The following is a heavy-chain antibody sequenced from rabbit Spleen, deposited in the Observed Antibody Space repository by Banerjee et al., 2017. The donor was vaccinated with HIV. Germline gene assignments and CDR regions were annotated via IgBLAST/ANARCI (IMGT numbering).Heavy chain of an antibody. Sequence: QEQLVESGGDLVKPEGSLTLTCTASGFTFSTYWMCWVRQAPGKGLEWIGCIYTGDGDTYYATWARGRFTISKTSSTTVTLQMTSLTAADTATYFCARDTSTSFSTYGMDLWGPGTLVTVS. J-gene: IGHJ6*01. V-gene: IGHV1S45*01. D-gene: IGHD1-1*01. CDR2: IYTGDGDT. CDR1: GFTFSTYW. CDR3: ARDTSTSFSTYGMDL.